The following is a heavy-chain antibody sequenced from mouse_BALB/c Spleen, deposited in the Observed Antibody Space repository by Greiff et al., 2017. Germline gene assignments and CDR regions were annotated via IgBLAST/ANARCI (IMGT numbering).Heavy chain of an antibody. J-gene: IGHJ2*01. V-gene: IGHV2-9*02. Sequence: VQLQQSGPGLVAPSQSLSITCTVSGFSLTSYGVHWVRQPPGKGLEWLGVIWAGGSTNYNSALMSRLSISKDNSKSQVFLKMNSLQTDDTAMYYCARGPRQLGLRSYFDYWGQGTTLTVSS. CDR1: GFSLTSYG. CDR2: IWAGGST. CDR3: ARGPRQLGLRSYFDY. D-gene: IGHD3-2*01.